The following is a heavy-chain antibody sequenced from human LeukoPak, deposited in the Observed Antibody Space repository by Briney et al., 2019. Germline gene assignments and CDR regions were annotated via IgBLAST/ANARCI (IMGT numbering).Heavy chain of an antibody. CDR2: ISSSSSYI. CDR3: ARDRGRGSSSKLDP. V-gene: IGHV3-21*01. Sequence: GGSLRLSCAASGFTFSSYSMNWVRQAPGKGLEWVSSISSSSSYIYYADSVKGRFTIPRDNAKNSLYLQMNSLRAEDTAVYYCARDRGRGSSSKLDPWGQGTLVTVSS. CDR1: GFTFSSYS. J-gene: IGHJ5*02. D-gene: IGHD6-13*01.